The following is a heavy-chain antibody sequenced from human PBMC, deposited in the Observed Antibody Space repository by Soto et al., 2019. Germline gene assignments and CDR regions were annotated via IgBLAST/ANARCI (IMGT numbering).Heavy chain of an antibody. V-gene: IGHV3-13*05. CDR1: GFTFSSYD. CDR3: ARAHDTNWYFDL. J-gene: IGHJ2*01. D-gene: IGHD3-9*01. Sequence: VGSLRLSCAASGFTFSSYDMHWVRQATGEGLEWVSAIGTAGDPYYPGSVKGRFTISRENAKNSLYLQMNSLRAGDTAVYYCARAHDTNWYFDLWGRGTLVTVSS. CDR2: IGTAGDP.